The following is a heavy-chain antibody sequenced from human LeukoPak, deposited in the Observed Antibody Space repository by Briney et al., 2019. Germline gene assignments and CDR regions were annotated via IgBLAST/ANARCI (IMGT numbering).Heavy chain of an antibody. V-gene: IGHV3-7*01. J-gene: IGHJ4*02. CDR3: AKEDDSSSWSDY. CDR2: IEPDGSVK. CDR1: GFTFTDLW. Sequence: GGSLRLSCAASGFTFTDLWMTWVRQAQGKGPEWVATIEPDGSVKYYVDSVKGRFTISRDNADNSLYLQMNSLRAEDTAVYYCAKEDDSSSWSDYWGQGTLVTVSS. D-gene: IGHD6-13*01.